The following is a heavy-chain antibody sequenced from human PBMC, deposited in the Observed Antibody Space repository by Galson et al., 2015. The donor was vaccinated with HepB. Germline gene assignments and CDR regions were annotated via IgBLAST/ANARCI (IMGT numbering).Heavy chain of an antibody. D-gene: IGHD2-15*01. CDR2: FDPEDGET. V-gene: IGHV1-24*01. J-gene: IGHJ4*02. CDR3: ATGFCSGGSCSLHLDY. Sequence: SVKVSCKVSGYTLTELSMHWVRQAPGKGLEWMGGFDPEDGETIYAQKFQGRVTMTEDTSTDTAYMELSSLRSEDTAVYYCATGFCSGGSCSLHLDYWGQGTLVTVSS. CDR1: GYTLTELS.